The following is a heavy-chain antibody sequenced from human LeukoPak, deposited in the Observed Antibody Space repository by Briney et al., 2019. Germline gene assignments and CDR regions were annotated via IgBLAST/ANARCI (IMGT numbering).Heavy chain of an antibody. V-gene: IGHV3-23*01. D-gene: IGHD2-8*01. Sequence: GGSLRLSGAASGFTCSTCDMSWVSQAPGKGLVWVSTIRDSGTFTYYAESVKGRYTISRENSKNPLYLQRSSLRAEDTAVYYCAKGLYNDGWYDPVYAYWSQGTLVTVYS. CDR3: AKGLYNDGWYDPVYAY. J-gene: IGHJ4*02. CDR2: IRDSGTFT. CDR1: GFTCSTCD.